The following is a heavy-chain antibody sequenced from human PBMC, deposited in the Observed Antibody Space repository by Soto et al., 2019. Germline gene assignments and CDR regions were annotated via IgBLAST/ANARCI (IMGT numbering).Heavy chain of an antibody. D-gene: IGHD4-17*01. J-gene: IGHJ3*02. Sequence: GGSLRLSCAVSGFTFSSYWMSWVRQAPGKGLEWVANIKQDGSEKYYVDSVKGRFTISRDNAKNSLYLQMNSLRAEDTAVYYCARATYGDYVRGGVFDIWGQGTMVTVSS. CDR3: ARATYGDYVRGGVFDI. CDR1: GFTFSSYW. CDR2: IKQDGSEK. V-gene: IGHV3-7*05.